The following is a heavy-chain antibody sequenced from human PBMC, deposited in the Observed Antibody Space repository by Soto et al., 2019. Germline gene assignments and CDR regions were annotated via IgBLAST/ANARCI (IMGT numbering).Heavy chain of an antibody. CDR1: GASINNYF. CDR2: IYYTGMT. Sequence: NPSETLSLTCTVSGASINNYFWNWIRQPPGKGLEWIGDIYYTGMTNYNPSLKSRLTLSVDTSKNQFSLNLYSVTAADTAVYFCTRVGSITREFDPRGQRTLDTGSS. V-gene: IGHV4-59*01. J-gene: IGHJ5*02. CDR3: TRVGSITREFDP. D-gene: IGHD2-2*01.